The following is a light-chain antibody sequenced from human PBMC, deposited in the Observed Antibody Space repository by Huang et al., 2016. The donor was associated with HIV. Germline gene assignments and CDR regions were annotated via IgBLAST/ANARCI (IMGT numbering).Light chain of an antibody. CDR2: STS. CDR3: QQCNNWPYT. Sequence: EILMTQSPATLSVSPGERATLFCRASQSLSNNLAWYQQKPGQPPRLLIYSTSTRATDGPARVSGSGSGTEFTLTISSLQSEDFALYYCQQCNNWPYTFGQGTKLEIK. CDR1: QSLSNN. J-gene: IGKJ2*01. V-gene: IGKV3-15*01.